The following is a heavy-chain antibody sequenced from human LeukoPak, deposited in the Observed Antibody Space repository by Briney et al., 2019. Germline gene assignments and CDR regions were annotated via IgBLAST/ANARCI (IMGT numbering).Heavy chain of an antibody. CDR2: IKSKTDGGTT. J-gene: IGHJ4*02. Sequence: GGSLRLSCAASGLTFSNAWMSWVRQAPGRGLEWVGRIKSKTDGGTTDYAAPVKGRFTISRDDSKNTLYLQMNSLKTEDTAVYYCTTYSPVAGTDYWGQGTLVTVSS. D-gene: IGHD6-19*01. CDR3: TTYSPVAGTDY. V-gene: IGHV3-15*01. CDR1: GLTFSNAW.